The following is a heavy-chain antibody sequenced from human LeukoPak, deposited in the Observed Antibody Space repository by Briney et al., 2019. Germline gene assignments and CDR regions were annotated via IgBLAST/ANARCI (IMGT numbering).Heavy chain of an antibody. CDR3: ARESYGSTEPPLYYYMDV. Sequence: PSETLSLTCTVSGGSISSSGYYWGWIRQTPGKGLEWIGSIYYSGSNYHNPSLKSRVSMSVDTSKNQFSLKLSSVTAADTAVYYCARESYGSTEPPLYYYMDVWGKGTTVTVSS. CDR1: GGSISSSGYY. V-gene: IGHV4-39*07. J-gene: IGHJ6*03. D-gene: IGHD1-14*01. CDR2: IYYSGSN.